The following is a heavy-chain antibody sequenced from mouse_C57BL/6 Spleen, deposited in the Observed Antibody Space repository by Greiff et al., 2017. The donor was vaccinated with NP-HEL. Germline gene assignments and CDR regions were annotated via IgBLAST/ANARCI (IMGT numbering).Heavy chain of an antibody. CDR2: INPYNGGT. D-gene: IGHD2-4*01. V-gene: IGHV1-19*01. CDR1: GYTFTDYY. J-gene: IGHJ2*01. Sequence: VQLQQSGPVLVKPGASVKMSCKASGYTFTDYYMNWVKQSHGKSLEWIGVINPYNGGTSYNQKFKGKATLTVDKSSSTAYMELNSLTSEDSAVYYCARGGYYDYDRYFDYWGQGTTLTVSS. CDR3: ARGGYYDYDRYFDY.